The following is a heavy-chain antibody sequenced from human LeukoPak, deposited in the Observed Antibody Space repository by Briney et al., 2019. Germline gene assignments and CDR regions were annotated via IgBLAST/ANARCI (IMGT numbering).Heavy chain of an antibody. D-gene: IGHD2-2*02. Sequence: PSETLSLTCTVSGGSISSYYWSWIRQPAGKGLEWIGRISSSGSTNYNPSLKSRVTISVDTSKNQFSLKLSSVTAADTAVYYCAREGPDLGYCSSTSCYKNWFDPWGQGTLVTVSS. CDR2: ISSSGST. V-gene: IGHV4-4*07. J-gene: IGHJ5*02. CDR1: GGSISSYY. CDR3: AREGPDLGYCSSTSCYKNWFDP.